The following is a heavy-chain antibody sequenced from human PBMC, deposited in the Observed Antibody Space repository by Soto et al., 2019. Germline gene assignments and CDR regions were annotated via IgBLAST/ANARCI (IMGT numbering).Heavy chain of an antibody. V-gene: IGHV5-51*01. D-gene: IGHD4-17*01. CDR2: IYPGDSDT. CDR3: ARGPGYGDLSCGLVYNWFDP. Sequence: EVQLVQSGAEVKKPGESLKISCKGSGYSFTSYWIGWVRQMPGKGLEWMGIIYPGDSDTRYSPSFQGQVTISADKSISTAYLQWSSRKASETAMYDCARGPGYGDLSCGLVYNWFDPCGPGNLVTVSS. J-gene: IGHJ5*02. CDR1: GYSFTSYW.